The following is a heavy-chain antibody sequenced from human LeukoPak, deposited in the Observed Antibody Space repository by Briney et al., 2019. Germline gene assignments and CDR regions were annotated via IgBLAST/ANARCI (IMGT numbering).Heavy chain of an antibody. CDR2: FYYSGST. V-gene: IGHV4-39*07. CDR1: GGSISSRSYY. J-gene: IGHJ4*02. CDR3: VGGTDDSSGYLDY. D-gene: IGHD3-22*01. Sequence: SETLSLTCTVSGGSISSRSYYWGWIRQPPGKGLEWIGSFYYSGSTNYNASLKSRVTISVDTSKKQVSLKVTSVTAADTAVYYCVGGTDDSSGYLDYWGQGTLVTVSS.